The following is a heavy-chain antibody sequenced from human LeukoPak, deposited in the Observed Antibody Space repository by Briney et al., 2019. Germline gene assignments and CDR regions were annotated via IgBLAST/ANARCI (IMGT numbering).Heavy chain of an antibody. J-gene: IGHJ4*02. D-gene: IGHD6-13*01. CDR3: ARDSAGNDY. CDR2: IKQDGSEK. Sequence: GGSLRLSCAASGCTFSTYWMSWVRQAPGKGLEWVANIKQDGSEKYYVDSVKGRFTISRDNAKNSLYLQMNSLRAEDTAMYYCARDSAGNDYWGQGTLVTVSS. CDR1: GCTFSTYW. V-gene: IGHV3-7*01.